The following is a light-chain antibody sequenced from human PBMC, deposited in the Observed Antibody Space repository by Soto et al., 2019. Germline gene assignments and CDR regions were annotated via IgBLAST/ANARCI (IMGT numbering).Light chain of an antibody. CDR1: SSDVGGYNY. CDR3: SSYTTSSTLV. J-gene: IGLJ2*01. V-gene: IGLV2-14*03. Sequence: QSALTQPASVSGSPGQSITISCTGTSSDVGGYNYVSWYQQHPGKAPKLVISDVNNRPSGVSSRFSGSKSGNTASLTISGLQAEDEADYYCSSYTTSSTLVFGGGTKLTVL. CDR2: DVN.